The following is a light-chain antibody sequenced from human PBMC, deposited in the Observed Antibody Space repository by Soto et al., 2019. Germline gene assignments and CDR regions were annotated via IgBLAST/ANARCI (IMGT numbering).Light chain of an antibody. CDR1: QSVKSNN. Sequence: EIVLTQSPGTLSLSPGEGATLSWRASQSVKSNNLAWYQQKPGQTPRLLIYAASTRATGIPDRFSGSGSGTDFTLTISRLEPEDFAVYYCQQYGRTPYIFGQGTKLEIK. CDR3: QQYGRTPYI. J-gene: IGKJ2*01. V-gene: IGKV3-20*01. CDR2: AAS.